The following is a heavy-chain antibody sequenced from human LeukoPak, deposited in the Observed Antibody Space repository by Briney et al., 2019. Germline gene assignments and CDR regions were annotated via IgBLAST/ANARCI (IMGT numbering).Heavy chain of an antibody. CDR3: AKERGRYSYGLAFDY. CDR2: IGGLGEST. V-gene: IGHV3-23*01. CDR1: GFTFSRFA. Sequence: GGSLRLSCEASGFTFSRFAMTWARQAPGKGLEWVSTIGGLGESTNYADSVKGRFTISRDNSKNTLYLQMNSLRAEDTAVYYCAKERGRYSYGLAFDYWGQGTLVTVSS. J-gene: IGHJ4*02. D-gene: IGHD5-18*01.